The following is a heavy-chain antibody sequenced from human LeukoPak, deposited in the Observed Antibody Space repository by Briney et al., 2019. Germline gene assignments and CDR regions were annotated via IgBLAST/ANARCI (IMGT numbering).Heavy chain of an antibody. CDR3: ARGTSTVTATDAFDI. V-gene: IGHV4-34*01. CDR1: GGSFSGYY. Sequence: SETLSLTCAVYGGSFSGYYWSWIRQPPGKGLEWIGEINHSGSTNYNPSLKSRVTISVDTSKNQFSLKLSSVTDADTAVYYCARGTSTVTATDAFDIWGQGTMVTVSS. CDR2: INHSGST. J-gene: IGHJ3*02. D-gene: IGHD4-17*01.